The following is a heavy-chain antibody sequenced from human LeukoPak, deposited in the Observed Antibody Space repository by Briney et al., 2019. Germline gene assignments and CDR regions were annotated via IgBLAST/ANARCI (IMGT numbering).Heavy chain of an antibody. CDR1: GFTFTTYN. CDR2: TWSDGSEK. Sequence: GGSLRLSCAASGFTFTTYNLHWVRQAPGKGLEWVAFTWSDGSEKFYADSVKGRFIISRDNSKNTLYLQRNSLRVEDTGLYYCARAQSATLSYYFDSWGRGTLVTVSS. J-gene: IGHJ4*02. V-gene: IGHV3-33*01. D-gene: IGHD2-15*01. CDR3: ARAQSATLSYYFDS.